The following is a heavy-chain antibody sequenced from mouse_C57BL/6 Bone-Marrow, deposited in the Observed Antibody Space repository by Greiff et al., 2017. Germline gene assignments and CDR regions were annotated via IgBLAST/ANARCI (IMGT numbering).Heavy chain of an antibody. J-gene: IGHJ4*01. CDR2: IYPGSGNT. CDR3: ARTYDYDEAMDY. Sequence: VQRVESGAELVRPGASVKLSCKASGYTFTDYYINWVKQRPGQGLEWIARIYPGSGNTYYNEKFKGKATLTAEKSSSTAYMQLSSLTSEDSAVYFCARTYDYDEAMDYWGQGTSVTVSS. CDR1: GYTFTDYY. D-gene: IGHD2-4*01. V-gene: IGHV1-76*01.